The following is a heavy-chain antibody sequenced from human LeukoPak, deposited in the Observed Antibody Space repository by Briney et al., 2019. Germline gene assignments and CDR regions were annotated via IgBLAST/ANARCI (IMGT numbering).Heavy chain of an antibody. Sequence: PGGSLRLSCAASGVTFKNAWMSWVRQAPGKGLEWVSAISGSGGGIYYADSVKGRFTISRDNSKNTLYLQMNSLRAEDTAVYYCASPLLGLGSGWFEYFQHWGQGTLVTVSS. CDR1: GVTFKNAW. V-gene: IGHV3-23*01. CDR2: ISGSGGGI. J-gene: IGHJ1*01. D-gene: IGHD6-19*01. CDR3: ASPLLGLGSGWFEYFQH.